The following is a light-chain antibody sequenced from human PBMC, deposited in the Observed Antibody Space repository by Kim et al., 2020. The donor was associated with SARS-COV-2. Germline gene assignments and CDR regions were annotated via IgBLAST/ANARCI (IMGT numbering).Light chain of an antibody. Sequence: SSELTQDPAVSVALGQTVRITCQGDSLRNYYATWYQQKPGQAPLLVIYGKDNRPSGIPDRFSGSYSGNTASLTITGAQAEDEADFYCESRDSSGSVVFGGGTQLTVL. CDR2: GKD. CDR3: ESRDSSGSVV. V-gene: IGLV3-19*01. J-gene: IGLJ2*01. CDR1: SLRNYY.